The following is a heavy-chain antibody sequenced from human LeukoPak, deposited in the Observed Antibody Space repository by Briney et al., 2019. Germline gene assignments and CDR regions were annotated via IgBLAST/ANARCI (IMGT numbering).Heavy chain of an antibody. CDR3: AKVDGDIVGATWDAFDI. J-gene: IGHJ3*02. CDR2: ISSSSSYI. Sequence: GGSLRLSCAVSGFTVSSNYMSWVRQAPGKGLEWVSSISSSSSYIYYADSVKGRFTISRDNAKNSLYLQMNSLRAEDTAVYYCAKVDGDIVGATWDAFDIWGQGTMVTVSS. D-gene: IGHD1-26*01. V-gene: IGHV3-21*04. CDR1: GFTVSSNY.